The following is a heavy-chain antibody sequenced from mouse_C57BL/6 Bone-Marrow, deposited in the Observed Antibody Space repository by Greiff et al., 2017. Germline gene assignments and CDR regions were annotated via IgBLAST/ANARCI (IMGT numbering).Heavy chain of an antibody. CDR3: ARGGNYGGYDLDY. Sequence: PGAELLKPGAPVKMSSKALGYPFTTSPIEGMKQNLGKSLEGIGNFLLYNVDPKYNEKFKGKATLTVEKSSSTVYMELSRLTSDDSAVYYCARGGNYGGYDLDYWGQGTTLTVSS. V-gene: IGHV1-47*01. CDR2: FLLYNVDP. CDR1: GYPFTTSP. D-gene: IGHD2-1*01. J-gene: IGHJ2*01.